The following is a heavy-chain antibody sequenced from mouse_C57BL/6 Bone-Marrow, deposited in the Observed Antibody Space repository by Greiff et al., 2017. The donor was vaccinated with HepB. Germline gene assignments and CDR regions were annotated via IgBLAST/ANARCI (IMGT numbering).Heavy chain of an antibody. CDR3: ARVNYGSSHYWYFDV. Sequence: EVMLVESGGGLVKPGGSLKLSCAASGFTFSSYAMSWVRQTPEKRLEWVATISDGGSYTYYPDNVKGRFTISRDNAKNNLYLQMSHLKSEDTAMYYCARVNYGSSHYWYFDVWGTGTTVTVSS. J-gene: IGHJ1*03. V-gene: IGHV5-4*03. CDR2: ISDGGSYT. D-gene: IGHD1-1*01. CDR1: GFTFSSYA.